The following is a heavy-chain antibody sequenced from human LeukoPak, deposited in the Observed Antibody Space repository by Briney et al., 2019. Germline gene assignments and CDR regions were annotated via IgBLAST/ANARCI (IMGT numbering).Heavy chain of an antibody. J-gene: IGHJ4*02. CDR1: GFTFSSYG. CDR3: ARRAGAYSHPYDY. V-gene: IGHV3-53*01. CDR2: IYSDNT. Sequence: GGSLRLSCAASGFTFSSYGMSWVRQAPGKGLEWVSFIYSDNTHYSDSVKGRFTISRDNSKNTLYLHMNSLRAEDTAVYYCARRAGAYSHPYDYWGQGTLVTVSS. D-gene: IGHD4/OR15-4a*01.